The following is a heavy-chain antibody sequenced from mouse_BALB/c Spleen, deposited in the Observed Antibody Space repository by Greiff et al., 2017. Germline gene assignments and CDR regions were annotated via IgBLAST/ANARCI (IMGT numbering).Heavy chain of an antibody. CDR2: IWGGGST. D-gene: IGHD2-10*02. J-gene: IGHJ3*01. V-gene: IGHV2-6-4*01. CDR3: ARVGYGKETWFAY. CDR1: GFSLSRYS. Sequence: VKLVESGPGLVAPSQSLSITCTVSGFSLSRYSVHWVRQPPGKGLEWLGMIWGGGSTDYNSALKSRLSISKDNSKSQVFLKMNSLQTDDTAMYYCARVGYGKETWFAYWGQGTLVTVSA.